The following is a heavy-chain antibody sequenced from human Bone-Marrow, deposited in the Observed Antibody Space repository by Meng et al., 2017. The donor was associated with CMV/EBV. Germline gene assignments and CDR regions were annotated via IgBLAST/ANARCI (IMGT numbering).Heavy chain of an antibody. CDR3: ARELRDTYNFDY. V-gene: IGHV1-69*05. D-gene: IGHD5-24*01. CDR2: IILIFDTA. CDR1: GGTFNSYA. J-gene: IGHJ4*02. Sequence: SVKVSCKASGGTFNSYAISWVRQAPGQGLEWMGQIILIFDTANYAQKFQGRLTITTDESTSTAYMELSSLRSDDTAVYYCARELRDTYNFDYWGQGTLVTVSS.